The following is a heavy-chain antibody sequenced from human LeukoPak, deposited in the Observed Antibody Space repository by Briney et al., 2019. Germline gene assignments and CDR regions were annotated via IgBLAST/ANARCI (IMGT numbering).Heavy chain of an antibody. CDR2: IIPIFGTA. CDR1: GGTFSSYA. CDR3: ASLWGSKQVATEG. Sequence: ASVKVSCKASGGTFSSYAISWVRQAPGQGLERMGGIIPIFGTANYAQKFQGRVTITADESTSTAYMELSSLRSEDTAVYYCASLWGSKQVATEGWGQGTLVTVSS. D-gene: IGHD5-12*01. J-gene: IGHJ4*02. V-gene: IGHV1-69*01.